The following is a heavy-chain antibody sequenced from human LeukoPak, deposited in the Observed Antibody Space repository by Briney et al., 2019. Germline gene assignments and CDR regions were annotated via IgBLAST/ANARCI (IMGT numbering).Heavy chain of an antibody. CDR1: GFALSAYW. CDR2: IKQDGTVQ. CDR3: ARDYTATGATDV. J-gene: IGHJ6*02. Sequence: GGSLRLSCAASGFALSAYWMNWVRQAPGKGLQWLANIKQDGTVQRYVDSVKGRFTISRDNAKNSLFLQMNSLRAEDTALYYCARDYTATGATDVWGQGTTVTVS. D-gene: IGHD2-21*02. V-gene: IGHV3-7*01.